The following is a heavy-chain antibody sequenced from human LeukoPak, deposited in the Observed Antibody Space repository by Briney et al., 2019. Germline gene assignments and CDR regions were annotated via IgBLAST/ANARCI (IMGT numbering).Heavy chain of an antibody. V-gene: IGHV1-2*02. D-gene: IGHD5/OR15-5a*01. CDR3: ARDLYDSDSLGY. J-gene: IGHJ4*02. CDR2: INPNSGGT. CDR1: GYTFTGYY. Sequence: GASVKVSCKASGYTFTGYYMHWVRQAPGQGLEWMGWINPNSGGTYYAQKFQGRVTMTSDTSISTAYMELSRLRSDNTAVYYCARDLYDSDSLGYWGQGTLVNVSS.